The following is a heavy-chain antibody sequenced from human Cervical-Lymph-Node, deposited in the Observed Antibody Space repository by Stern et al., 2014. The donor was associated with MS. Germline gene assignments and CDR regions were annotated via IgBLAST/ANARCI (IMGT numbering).Heavy chain of an antibody. CDR3: ARDVARKYYFDY. CDR1: GYTFTSHY. Sequence: QVQLMQSGPEVQKPGASVRISCKASGYTFTSHYMHWVRQAPGQGLEWMGLINPSTGSSIYAQRFQGRLAMTRDTSSTTVYLELTTLTSEETALYFCARDVARKYYFDYWGQGTLVTVSS. CDR2: INPSTGSS. V-gene: IGHV1-46*01. J-gene: IGHJ4*02. D-gene: IGHD2-21*01.